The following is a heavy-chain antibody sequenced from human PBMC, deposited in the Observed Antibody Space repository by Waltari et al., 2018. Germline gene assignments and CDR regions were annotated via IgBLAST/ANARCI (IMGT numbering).Heavy chain of an antibody. D-gene: IGHD5-18*01. CDR3: ARDGVDTAMVMNY. CDR2: SNPNRGGT. CDR1: GYTFTGYY. Sequence: QVQLVQSGAEVKKPGASVKVSCKASGYTFTGYYMHWVRQAPGQGLEWRGWSNPNRGGTNDAQKFQGRVTMTRDTSISTAYMELSRLRSDDTAVYYCARDGVDTAMVMNYWGQGTLVTVSS. J-gene: IGHJ4*02. V-gene: IGHV1-2*02.